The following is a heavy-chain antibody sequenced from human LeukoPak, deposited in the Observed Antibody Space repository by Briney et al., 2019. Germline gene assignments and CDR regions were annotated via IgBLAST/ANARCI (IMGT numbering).Heavy chain of an antibody. CDR1: GYTFTRYY. Sequence: ASVKVSCKASGYTFTRYYMQWVRQAPGQGLEWMGKINPSGGSTSYAQKIQGRVTMTRDTSTSTVYMELSSLRSEDTAVYYCAIGMAEWELPYTHFYYWGQGTLVTVSS. CDR2: INPSGGST. D-gene: IGHD1-26*01. J-gene: IGHJ4*02. CDR3: AIGMAEWELPYTHFYY. V-gene: IGHV1-46*01.